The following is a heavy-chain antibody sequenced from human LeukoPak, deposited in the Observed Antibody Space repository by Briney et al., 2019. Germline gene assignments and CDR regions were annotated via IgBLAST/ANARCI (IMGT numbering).Heavy chain of an antibody. V-gene: IGHV3-7*03. CDR1: GFPFSSYW. J-gene: IGHJ6*02. D-gene: IGHD3-16*01. Sequence: GGSLRLSCVASGFPFSSYWMTWVRQAPGKGLEWVANIKQDGSKKSYVDSVKGRFTISRDNAKNSLYLQMNSLRAEDTAVYFCARGGGLDVWGQGATVTVSS. CDR3: ARGGGLDV. CDR2: IKQDGSKK.